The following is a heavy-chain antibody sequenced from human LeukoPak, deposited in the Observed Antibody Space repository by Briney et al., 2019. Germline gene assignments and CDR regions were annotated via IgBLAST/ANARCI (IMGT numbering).Heavy chain of an antibody. CDR1: GFSLSTNDVG. D-gene: IGHD6-6*01. CDR3: AFSKYSRSDFDS. CDR2: IYWDDDK. V-gene: IGHV2-5*02. J-gene: IGHJ4*02. Sequence: SGPTLLKPTQTLTLTCTFSGFSLSTNDVGVGWIRQPPGEALGWLALIYWDDDKRYSPSQKSRLTITKDTSKNQVVPTMANMDPADTATYYCAFSKYSRSDFDSWGQGTLVTVSS.